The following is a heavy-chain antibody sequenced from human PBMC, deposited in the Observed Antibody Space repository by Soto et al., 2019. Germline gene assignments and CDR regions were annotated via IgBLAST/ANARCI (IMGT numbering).Heavy chain of an antibody. CDR3: ARGPGYCSSTSCPVSLWFDP. CDR1: GGTFSSYT. CDR2: IIPILGIA. V-gene: IGHV1-69*02. Sequence: QVQLVQSGAEVKKPGSSVKVSCKASGGTFSSYTISWVRQAPGQGLEWMGRIIPILGIANYAQKFQGRVTITADKSTSTAYMELSSRISEYTAVYYGARGPGYCSSTSCPVSLWFDPWGQGTLVTVSS. D-gene: IGHD2-2*01. J-gene: IGHJ5*02.